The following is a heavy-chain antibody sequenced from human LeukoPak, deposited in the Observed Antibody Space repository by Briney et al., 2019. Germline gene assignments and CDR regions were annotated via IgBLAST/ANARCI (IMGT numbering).Heavy chain of an antibody. V-gene: IGHV4-4*07. CDR1: GGSISSYY. D-gene: IGHD2-2*01. Sequence: SETLSLTCTVSGGSISSYYWSWIRQPAGKGLEWIGRIYTSGSTNYNPSLKSRVTMSVDTSKNQFSLKLSSVTAADTAVYYCASEYDTSPDNWCDPWGQGTLVTVSS. J-gene: IGHJ5*02. CDR3: ASEYDTSPDNWCDP. CDR2: IYTSGST.